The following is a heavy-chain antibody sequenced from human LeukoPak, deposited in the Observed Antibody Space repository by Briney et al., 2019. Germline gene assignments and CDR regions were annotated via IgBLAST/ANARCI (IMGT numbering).Heavy chain of an antibody. V-gene: IGHV1-2*02. CDR2: INPNSGGT. CDR3: AREGGNYALYNWFDP. J-gene: IGHJ5*02. Sequence: ASVKVSCKASGYTFTGYYMHWVRQPLGQGLGWLGWINPNSGGTNYAQKFQGRVTMTRDTSISTAYMELSRLRSDDTAVYYCAREGGNYALYNWFDPWGQGTLVTVSS. D-gene: IGHD4-11*01. CDR1: GYTFTGYY.